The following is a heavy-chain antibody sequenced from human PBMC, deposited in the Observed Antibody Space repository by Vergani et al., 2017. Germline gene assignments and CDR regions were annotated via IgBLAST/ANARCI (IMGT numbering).Heavy chain of an antibody. CDR3: AKDRRVHYYYYGMDV. CDR2: ISGSGGST. V-gene: IGHV3-23*01. D-gene: IGHD6-19*01. CDR1: GFTFSSYA. J-gene: IGHJ6*02. Sequence: EVQLLESGGGLVQPGGSLRLSCAASGFTFSSYAMSWVRQAPGKGLEWVSAISGSGGSTYYADSVKGRFTISRDSSKNTLYLQMNSLRAEDTAVYYCAKDRRVHYYYYGMDVWGQGTTVTVSS.